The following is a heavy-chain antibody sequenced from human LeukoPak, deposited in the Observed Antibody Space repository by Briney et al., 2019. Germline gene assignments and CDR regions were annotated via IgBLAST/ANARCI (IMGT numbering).Heavy chain of an antibody. Sequence: ASVKVSCKASGYTFTSYYMHWVRQAPGQGLEWMGIINPSGGSTNYAQKFQGRVTMTRDMSTSTVYMELSSLRSEDTAVYYCARDLRIAVAGNWVDYYCGMDVWGQGTTVTVSS. CDR1: GYTFTSYY. J-gene: IGHJ6*02. CDR2: INPSGGST. V-gene: IGHV1-46*01. CDR3: ARDLRIAVAGNWVDYYCGMDV. D-gene: IGHD6-19*01.